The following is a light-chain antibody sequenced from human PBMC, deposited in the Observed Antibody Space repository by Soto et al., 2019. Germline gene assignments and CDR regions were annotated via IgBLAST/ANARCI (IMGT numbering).Light chain of an antibody. J-gene: IGKJ1*01. CDR3: QKYNGALWA. CDR1: QAMSNY. Sequence: DIHMTQSPSSLSASVGDRVTITCRASQAMSNYLAWYQQKPGKVPKLLIYAASSLQSGVPSRFNGSGSGTHLTLTISSLQPKDVATYYCQKYNGALWAFGQGTKVEIK. V-gene: IGKV1-27*01. CDR2: AAS.